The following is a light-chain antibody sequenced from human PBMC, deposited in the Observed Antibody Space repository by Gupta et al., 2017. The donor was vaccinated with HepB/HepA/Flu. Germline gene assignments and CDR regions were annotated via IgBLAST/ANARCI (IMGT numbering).Light chain of an antibody. CDR2: GAS. J-gene: IGKJ1*01. V-gene: IGKV3-15*01. CDR3: QQDDHLPPWT. CDR1: QTIAGN. Sequence: EIVMTQSPATLSVSLGERATLSCRASQTIAGNLAWYQQKPGQAPRLLIYGASTRDTGVTARFSGSGYGKDFSLTISSRRSEDFAVYYCQQDDHLPPWTFGQGTKVDI.